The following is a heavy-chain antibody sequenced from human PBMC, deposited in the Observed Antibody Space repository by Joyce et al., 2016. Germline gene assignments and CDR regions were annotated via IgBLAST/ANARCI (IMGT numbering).Heavy chain of an antibody. J-gene: IGHJ2*01. V-gene: IGHV4-31*03. Sequence: QVQLQESGPGLVKPSQTLSLTCIVSGDTIADGPHSWSWLRQRPGRGLEWIGNYYYRDITNFNPSLKSRLSMSVDTSNNHFSLRLTSVTAADTAVYYCARDREGGSFGLWGRGTLVTVSS. CDR1: GDTIADGPHS. CDR3: ARDREGGSFGL. D-gene: IGHD3-16*01. CDR2: YYYRDIT.